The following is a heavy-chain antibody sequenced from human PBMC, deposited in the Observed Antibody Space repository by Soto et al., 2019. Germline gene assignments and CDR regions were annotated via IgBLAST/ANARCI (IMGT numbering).Heavy chain of an antibody. CDR3: CLCYSPNGN. CDR1: GFTFSDYW. Sequence: EVQLVESGGGLVQPGGSLRLSCAASGFTFSDYWMSWVRQAPGKGLEWVANIKQDGSEKYYVDSVKGRFTISRDNGQNSLYLQMNSLRAEGTAGFYLCLCYSPNGNWGQGALVTVSS. D-gene: IGHD3-10*02. J-gene: IGHJ4*02. CDR2: IKQDGSEK. V-gene: IGHV3-7*01.